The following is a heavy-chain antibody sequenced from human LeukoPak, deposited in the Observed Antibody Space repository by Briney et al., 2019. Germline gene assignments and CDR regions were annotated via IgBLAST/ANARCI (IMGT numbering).Heavy chain of an antibody. CDR1: GGSFSDYY. CDR3: ARIDTYYYDSSGYDGAFDI. D-gene: IGHD3-22*01. CDR2: INHSGST. V-gene: IGHV4-34*01. Sequence: SETLSLTCAVYGGSFSDYYWSWIRQPPGKGLEWIGEINHSGSTNYNPSLKSRVTISVDTSKNQFSLKLSSVTPEDTAVYYCARIDTYYYDSSGYDGAFDIWGQGTMVTVSS. J-gene: IGHJ3*02.